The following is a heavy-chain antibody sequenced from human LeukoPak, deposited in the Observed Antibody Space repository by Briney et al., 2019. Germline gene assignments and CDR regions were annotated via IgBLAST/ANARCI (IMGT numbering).Heavy chain of an antibody. CDR1: GDSVSSNTAA. CDR2: AFYRSQWQH. Sequence: SQTLSLTCAISGDSVSSNTAAWNWIRQSPSRGLEWLGRAFYRSQWQHDDAVSVRSRIAVNPDTSKNQFSLQLNSLTPEDTAVYYCARDRGGAVTAYSDAFDVWSQGTMVTVSS. V-gene: IGHV6-1*01. D-gene: IGHD2-15*01. J-gene: IGHJ3*01. CDR3: ARDRGGAVTAYSDAFDV.